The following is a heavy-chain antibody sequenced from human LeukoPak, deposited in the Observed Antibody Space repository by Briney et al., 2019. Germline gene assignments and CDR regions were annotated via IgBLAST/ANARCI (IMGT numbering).Heavy chain of an antibody. Sequence: ASVKVSCKASGGTFSSYAISWVRQAPGQGLEWMGRIIPILGIANYAQKFQGRVAITADESTSTAYMELSSLRSEDTAVYYCARGTRGSRGRLGAFDIWGQGTMVTVSS. CDR3: ARGTRGSRGRLGAFDI. V-gene: IGHV1-69*04. D-gene: IGHD3-16*01. CDR2: IIPILGIA. CDR1: GGTFSSYA. J-gene: IGHJ3*02.